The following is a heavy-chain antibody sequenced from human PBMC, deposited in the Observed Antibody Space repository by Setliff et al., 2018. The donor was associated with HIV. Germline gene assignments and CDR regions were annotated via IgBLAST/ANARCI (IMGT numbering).Heavy chain of an antibody. CDR3: MRGRSITIFGVAYFDF. J-gene: IGHJ4*02. V-gene: IGHV4-61*09. CDR1: GDSLDSIADGNVF. Sequence: SETLSLTCSVSGDSLDSIADGNVFWGWVRQPVGKGLEWIGQIFPTGSTDYDPSLESRVTISLDMSNNQFSLKVTSVTAADTAVYYCMRGRSITIFGVAYFDFWGQGTQVTVSS. CDR2: IFPTGST. D-gene: IGHD3-3*01.